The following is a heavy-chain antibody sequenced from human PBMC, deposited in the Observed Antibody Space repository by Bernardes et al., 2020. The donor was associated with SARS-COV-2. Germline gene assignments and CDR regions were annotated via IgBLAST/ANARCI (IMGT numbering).Heavy chain of an antibody. Sequence: GGFLRRSCSASGFTFSSYAMNWVRQAPGKGLEWVSAFGGSGVTTYYADSVKGRFTISRDKSKKTPFLQMKSLRADDTAVYYCASGPWSDSFDYWGQGTLVTVSS. CDR3: ASGPWSDSFDY. CDR2: FGGSGVTT. V-gene: IGHV3-23*01. D-gene: IGHD3-3*01. J-gene: IGHJ4*02. CDR1: GFTFSSYA.